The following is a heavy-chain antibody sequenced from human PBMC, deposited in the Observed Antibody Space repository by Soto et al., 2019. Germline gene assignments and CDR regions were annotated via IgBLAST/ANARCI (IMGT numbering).Heavy chain of an antibody. D-gene: IGHD6-19*01. Sequence: ASVKVSCKASGYTFTSYGISWVRQAPGQGLEWMGWISAYNGNTNYAQKLQGRVTMTTDISTSTAYMELRSSVTAADAAVYYCARAVWLAYFDYWGQGTLVTVSS. J-gene: IGHJ4*02. CDR3: ARAVWLAYFDY. CDR2: ISAYNGNT. V-gene: IGHV1-18*01. CDR1: GYTFTSYG.